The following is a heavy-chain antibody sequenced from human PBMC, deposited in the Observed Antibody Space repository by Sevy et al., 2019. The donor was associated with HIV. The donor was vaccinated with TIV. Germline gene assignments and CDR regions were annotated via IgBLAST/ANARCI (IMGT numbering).Heavy chain of an antibody. CDR3: ARDPLSTLFDASDI. D-gene: IGHD2-15*01. CDR1: GFTFSSYS. CDR2: ISGLSNYI. Sequence: GGSLRLSCAASGFTFSSYSMNWVRQAPGKGLEWVSFISGLSNYIYYADSVKGRFTISRDNAKNSVYLQMNSLRAEDPALVYCARDPLSTLFDASDIWGQGTMVTVSS. J-gene: IGHJ3*02. V-gene: IGHV3-21*01.